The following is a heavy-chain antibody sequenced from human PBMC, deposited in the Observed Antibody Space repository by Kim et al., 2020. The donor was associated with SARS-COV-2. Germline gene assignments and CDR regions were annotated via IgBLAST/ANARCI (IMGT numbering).Heavy chain of an antibody. D-gene: IGHD3-3*01. V-gene: IGHV1-46*01. CDR3: ARGNTIFGVVISGFDY. Sequence: KFQGRVTMTRDTSTSTVYMELSSLRSEDTAVYYCARGNTIFGVVISGFDYWGQGTLVTVSS. J-gene: IGHJ4*02.